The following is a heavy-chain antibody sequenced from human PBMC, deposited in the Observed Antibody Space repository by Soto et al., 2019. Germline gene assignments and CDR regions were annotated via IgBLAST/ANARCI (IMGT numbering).Heavy chain of an antibody. V-gene: IGHV5-51*01. J-gene: IGHJ4*02. CDR3: ARPAHGSGWYGPFEY. Sequence: PGESLKISCKGSGYTFTSYWIGWVRQIPWKGLEWMGIIFPGDSYIKYSPSFQGQVTISADKSINTAYLQLSSLKASDTAMYYCARPAHGSGWYGPFEYWGQGTLVTVSP. CDR2: IFPGDSYI. CDR1: GYTFTSYW. D-gene: IGHD6-19*01.